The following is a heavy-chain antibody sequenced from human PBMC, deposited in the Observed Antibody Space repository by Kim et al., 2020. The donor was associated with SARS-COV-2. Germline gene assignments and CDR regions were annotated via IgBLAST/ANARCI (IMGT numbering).Heavy chain of an antibody. V-gene: IGHV3-9*01. CDR3: ATSIAAAGTSGYYYYGMDV. CDR2: ISWNSGSI. J-gene: IGHJ6*02. Sequence: GGSLRLSCAASGFTFGDYAMHWVRQAPGKGLEWVSGISWNSGSIGYADSVKGRFTISRDNAKNSLYLQMNSLRAEDTALYYCATSIAAAGTSGYYYYGMDVWGQGTTVTVSS. CDR1: GFTFGDYA. D-gene: IGHD6-13*01.